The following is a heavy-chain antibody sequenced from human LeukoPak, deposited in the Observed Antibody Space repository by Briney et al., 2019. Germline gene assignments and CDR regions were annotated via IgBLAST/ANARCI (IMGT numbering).Heavy chain of an antibody. V-gene: IGHV6-1*01. CDR3: ARAYCSSTSCYLSYGMDV. D-gene: IGHD2-2*01. Sequence: SPTLSLTCAISGDSVSSNSAAWNWIRQSPSRGLEWLGRTYYRSKWYNDYAVSVKSRITINPDTSKNQFSLQLNSVTPEDTAVYYCARAYCSSTSCYLSYGMDVWGQGTTVTVSS. J-gene: IGHJ6*02. CDR1: GDSVSSNSAA. CDR2: TYYRSKWYN.